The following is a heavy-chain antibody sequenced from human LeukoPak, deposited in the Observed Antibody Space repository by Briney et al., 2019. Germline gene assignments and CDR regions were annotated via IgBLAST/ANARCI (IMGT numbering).Heavy chain of an antibody. D-gene: IGHD6-13*01. CDR3: ASCGIAAAGDYFDY. V-gene: IGHV4-31*03. J-gene: IGHJ4*02. Sequence: PSETLSLTCTVSGGSISSGGYYWSWIRQHPGKGLEWIGYIYYSGSTYYNPSLKSRVTISVDTSKNQFSLKLSSVTAADTAVYYCASCGIAAAGDYFDYWGQGTLVTVSS. CDR2: IYYSGST. CDR1: GGSISSGGYY.